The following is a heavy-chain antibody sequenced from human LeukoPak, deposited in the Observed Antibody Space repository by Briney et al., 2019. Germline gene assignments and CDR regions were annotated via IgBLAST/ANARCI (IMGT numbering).Heavy chain of an antibody. CDR2: INKDGSEM. J-gene: IGHJ4*02. V-gene: IGHV3-7*01. D-gene: IGHD3-22*01. CDR3: ARVETPHYYDSDGPADY. CDR1: ELTFSTYW. Sequence: GGALRLSCVASELTFSTYWMSWVRQAPGKGLEGVANINKDGSEMYYVGSVRDRFTISRDNAKNSLYLHMNSLRAADTAVYYCARVETPHYYDSDGPADYWGQGTLVTVSA.